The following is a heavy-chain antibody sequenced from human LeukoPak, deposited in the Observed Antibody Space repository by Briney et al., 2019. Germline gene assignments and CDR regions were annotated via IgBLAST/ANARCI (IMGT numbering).Heavy chain of an antibody. Sequence: ASVKVSCKASGYTFTGYYMHWVRQAPGQGLEWMGWINPNSGGTNYAQEFQGRVTMTRDTSISTAYVELSSLTSDDTAVYFCATGSSYGDYWGQGTLVTVSS. V-gene: IGHV1-2*02. CDR2: INPNSGGT. CDR1: GYTFTGYY. D-gene: IGHD5-18*01. CDR3: ATGSSYGDY. J-gene: IGHJ4*02.